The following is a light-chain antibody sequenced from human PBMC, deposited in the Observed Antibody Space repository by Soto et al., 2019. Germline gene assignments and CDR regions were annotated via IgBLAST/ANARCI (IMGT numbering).Light chain of an antibody. J-gene: IGKJ4*01. CDR3: QKYNSAPLT. Sequence: DIQMTQSPSSLSASVGDRVTITCRASQGISTYLAWYQQKPGKGPNLLIYAASASQSGVPSRFSGGGSGTEFTLTISSLQPEDVATYYCQKYNSAPLTFGGGTKVEIK. CDR2: AAS. CDR1: QGISTY. V-gene: IGKV1-27*01.